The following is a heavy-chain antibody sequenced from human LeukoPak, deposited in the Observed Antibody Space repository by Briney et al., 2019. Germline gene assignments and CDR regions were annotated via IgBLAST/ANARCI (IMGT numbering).Heavy chain of an antibody. V-gene: IGHV3-30-3*01. Sequence: GGSLRLSCVVSGFTFSNYAMHWVRQAPGKGLEWVAVISYDGSNKYNADSVRGRFTMSRDNSKNTLYLQMNSLRGEDTAVYYCARTRGATIILDGFDIWGQGIKVTVSS. CDR3: ARTRGATIILDGFDI. J-gene: IGHJ3*02. D-gene: IGHD1-26*01. CDR1: GFTFSNYA. CDR2: ISYDGSNK.